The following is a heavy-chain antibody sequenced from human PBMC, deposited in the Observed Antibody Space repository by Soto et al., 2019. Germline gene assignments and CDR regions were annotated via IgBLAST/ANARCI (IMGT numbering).Heavy chain of an antibody. Sequence: ASVKVSCKASGGTFSSYAISWVRQAPGQGLEWMGGIIPIFGTANYAQKFQGRVTITADESTSTAYMELSSLRSEDTAVYYCARAVGYCSSTSCFDYYYYGMDVWGQGTTVTVS. J-gene: IGHJ6*02. D-gene: IGHD2-2*01. V-gene: IGHV1-69*13. CDR3: ARAVGYCSSTSCFDYYYYGMDV. CDR1: GGTFSSYA. CDR2: IIPIFGTA.